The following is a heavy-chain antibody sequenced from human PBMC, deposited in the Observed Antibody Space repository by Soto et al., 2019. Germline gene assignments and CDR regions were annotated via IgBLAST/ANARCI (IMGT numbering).Heavy chain of an antibody. J-gene: IGHJ4*02. Sequence: QVQLVESGGGVVQPGRSLRLSCAASGFTFSSYGMHWVRQAPGKGLEWVAFIWYDGSNKYYADSVKGRFTISRDNSKNTLYLQMNSLRAEDTAVYYCARENELRDYFDYWGQGTLVTVSS. CDR3: ARENELRDYFDY. V-gene: IGHV3-33*01. CDR2: IWYDGSNK. D-gene: IGHD3-16*01. CDR1: GFTFSSYG.